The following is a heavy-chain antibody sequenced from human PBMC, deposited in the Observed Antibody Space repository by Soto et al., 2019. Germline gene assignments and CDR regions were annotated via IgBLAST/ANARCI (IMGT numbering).Heavy chain of an antibody. J-gene: IGHJ4*02. CDR3: ASVSYFNAFDY. CDR2: INHSGSS. D-gene: IGHD3-9*01. V-gene: IGHV4-34*01. CDR1: GVSFSGYD. Sequence: SETLSLTCAVYGVSFSGYDWTWIRQPPGTGLEWIGEINHSGSSNYNPSLKSRVTISVDTSKNQFSLKLSSVTAADTAVYYCASVSYFNAFDYWGRGTLVTVSS.